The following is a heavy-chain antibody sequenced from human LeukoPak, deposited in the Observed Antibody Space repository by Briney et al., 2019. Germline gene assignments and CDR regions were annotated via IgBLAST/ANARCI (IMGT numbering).Heavy chain of an antibody. V-gene: IGHV4-39*02. CDR1: GDSISSSNCY. Sequence: SETLSLTCTVSGDSISSSNCYWGWIRQPPGKGLEWIGSIYFSGGTYYNASLKSRVTISVDTSKNQFSLKLSSVTAADTAVYYCAREENQWDLQQQFSYWGQGTLVTVSS. CDR2: IYFSGGT. J-gene: IGHJ4*02. D-gene: IGHD1-26*01. CDR3: AREENQWDLQQQFSY.